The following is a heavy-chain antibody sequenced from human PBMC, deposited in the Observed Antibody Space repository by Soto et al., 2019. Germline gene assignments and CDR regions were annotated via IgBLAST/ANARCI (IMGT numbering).Heavy chain of an antibody. Sequence: PGESLKISCKGSGYSFTSYWISWVRQMPGKGLGWRGGIDPSDSYTNYSPSCQGHVTISADKSISTAYLQWSSLKASDTAMYYCARRQHYDFWSGYPFYYYYGMDVWGQGTTVTVSS. J-gene: IGHJ6*02. V-gene: IGHV5-10-1*01. D-gene: IGHD3-3*01. CDR1: GYSFTSYW. CDR3: ARRQHYDFWSGYPFYYYYGMDV. CDR2: IDPSDSYT.